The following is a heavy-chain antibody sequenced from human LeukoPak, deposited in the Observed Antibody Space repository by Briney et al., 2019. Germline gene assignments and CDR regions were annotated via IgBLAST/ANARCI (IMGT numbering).Heavy chain of an antibody. CDR3: ASSPYGGNWFDP. CDR1: GFTFSSYG. J-gene: IGHJ5*02. V-gene: IGHV3-30*03. CDR2: ISYDGSNK. Sequence: GGSLRLSCAASGFTFSSYGMHWVRQAPGKGLEWVAVISYDGSNKYYADSVKGRFTISRDNAKNTLYLQMNSLRAEDAAVYYCASSPYGGNWFDPWGQGTLVTVSS. D-gene: IGHD3-10*01.